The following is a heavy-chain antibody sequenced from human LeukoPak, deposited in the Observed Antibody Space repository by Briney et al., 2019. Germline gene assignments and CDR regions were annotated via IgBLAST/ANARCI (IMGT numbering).Heavy chain of an antibody. V-gene: IGHV1-46*01. CDR3: ARERRAWGEDF. CDR1: GYTFTNYY. D-gene: IGHD3-16*01. Sequence: GASVKVSCKASGYTFTNYYIHWVRQAPGQPLEWVGLINPNGGSTGYAQRFQGRVTVTTDTSTSTVYMELNSLGSEDTAVYYCARERRAWGEDFWGQGTLVTVSS. J-gene: IGHJ4*02. CDR2: INPNGGST.